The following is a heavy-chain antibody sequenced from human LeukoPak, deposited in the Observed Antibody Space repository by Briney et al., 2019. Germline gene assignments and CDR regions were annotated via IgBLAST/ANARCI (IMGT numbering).Heavy chain of an antibody. V-gene: IGHV4-30-4*01. Sequence: KPSQTLSLTCTVSGGSISSGDYYWSWIRQPPGKGLEWIAYMYYSGSTYYNPSLKSRVTMSAYTSKNQLSLKLSSVTAADTAVYYCARPYYYDSRIDPWGQGILVTVSS. CDR3: ARPYYYDSRIDP. J-gene: IGHJ5*02. CDR2: MYYSGST. CDR1: GGSISSGDYY. D-gene: IGHD3-22*01.